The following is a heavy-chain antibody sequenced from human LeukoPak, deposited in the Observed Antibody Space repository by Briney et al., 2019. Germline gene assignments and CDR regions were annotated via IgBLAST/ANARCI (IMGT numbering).Heavy chain of an antibody. CDR1: GFTFSSYA. V-gene: IGHV3-30-3*01. CDR3: AKDRSAIAAAGRAGPDFDY. J-gene: IGHJ4*02. CDR2: ISYDGSNK. Sequence: GGSLRLSCAASGFTFSSYAMHWVRQAPGKGLEWVAVISYDGSNKYYADSVKGRLTISRDNSKNTLYLQMNSLRAEDTAVYYCAKDRSAIAAAGRAGPDFDYWGQGTLVTVSS. D-gene: IGHD6-13*01.